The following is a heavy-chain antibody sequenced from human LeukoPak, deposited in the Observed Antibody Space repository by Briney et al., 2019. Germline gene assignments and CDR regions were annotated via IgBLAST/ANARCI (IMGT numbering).Heavy chain of an antibody. V-gene: IGHV4-59*01. CDR1: GGSISSYY. D-gene: IGHD3-22*01. CDR2: IYYSGST. Sequence: SETLSLTCTVSGGSISSYYWSWIRQPPGKGLEWIGYIYYSGSTNYNPSLKSRVTISVDTSKNQFSLKLSSVTAADTAVYYCARGAYYYGSSCYLYSYYGMDVWGQGTTVTVSS. J-gene: IGHJ6*02. CDR3: ARGAYYYGSSCYLYSYYGMDV.